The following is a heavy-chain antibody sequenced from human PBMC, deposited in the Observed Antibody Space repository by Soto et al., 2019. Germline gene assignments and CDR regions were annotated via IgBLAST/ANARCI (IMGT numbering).Heavy chain of an antibody. CDR1: GFTFINYA. V-gene: IGHV3-30-3*01. D-gene: IGHD1-20*01. J-gene: IGHJ4*02. CDR2: ISYDGSNK. Sequence: PGGSLRLSCAASGFTFINYAMHWVRQAPGMGLEWVAVISYDGSNKYYADSVKGRFTISRDNSKNTLYLQMNSLRAADTAVYYCASLFVTAGDYWGQGTLVTVS. CDR3: ASLFVTAGDY.